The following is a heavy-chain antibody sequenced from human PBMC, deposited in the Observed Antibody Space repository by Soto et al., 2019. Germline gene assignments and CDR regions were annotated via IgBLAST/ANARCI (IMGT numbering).Heavy chain of an antibody. CDR2: ITYDGRDT. Sequence: GGSLRLSCAASGFPFTYYAMRRVRQAPGKGLEWVALITYDGRDTDYADSVKGRFAVSRDNSKNTVYLQMNSLRAEDTAVYYCARDGVSSGWYSGYFDSWGQGTLVTVSS. J-gene: IGHJ4*02. CDR3: ARDGVSSGWYSGYFDS. V-gene: IGHV3-30*07. D-gene: IGHD6-19*01. CDR1: GFPFTYYA.